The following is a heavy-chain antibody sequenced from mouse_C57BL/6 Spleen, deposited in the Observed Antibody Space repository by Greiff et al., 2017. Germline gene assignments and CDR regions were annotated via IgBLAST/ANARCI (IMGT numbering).Heavy chain of an antibody. V-gene: IGHV3-1*01. CDR3: ARERDYGYFDY. J-gene: IGHJ2*01. D-gene: IGHD2-4*01. CDR1: GYSITSGYD. Sequence: EVKLVESGPGMVKPSQSLSLTCTVTGYSITSGYDWHWIRPFPGNKLEWMGYISYSGSTNYSPSLKSRISITHDTSKNHFFLKLNSVTTEDTATYYCARERDYGYFDYWGQGTTLTVSS. CDR2: ISYSGST.